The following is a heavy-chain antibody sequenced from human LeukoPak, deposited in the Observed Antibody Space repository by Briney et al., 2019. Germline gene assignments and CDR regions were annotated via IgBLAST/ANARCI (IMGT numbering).Heavy chain of an antibody. V-gene: IGHV3-23*01. CDR1: GFTFSIYA. CDR3: AKSGSGSYGYYFDY. CDR2: ISASGGST. Sequence: GGSLRLSCAASGFTFSIYAMSWVRQAPGKGLEWVSSISASGGSTYDADSVKGRFTISRDISKNTLYLQMNSLGAEDTAVYYCAKSGSGSYGYYFDYWGQGTLVTVSS. D-gene: IGHD6-19*01. J-gene: IGHJ4*02.